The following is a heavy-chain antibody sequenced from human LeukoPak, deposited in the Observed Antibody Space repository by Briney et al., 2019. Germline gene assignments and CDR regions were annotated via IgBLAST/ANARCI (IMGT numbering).Heavy chain of an antibody. D-gene: IGHD3-22*01. Sequence: ASVKVSCKASGYTFTSYGISWVRQAPGQGLEWMGWISADNGNTKYAQKFQGRVSMTTDTSTTTVYMELRTLRSDDTALYYCARDYYDSRGYYEDCFDPWGQGTLVTVSS. CDR2: ISADNGNT. V-gene: IGHV1-18*01. CDR3: ARDYYDSRGYYEDCFDP. CDR1: GYTFTSYG. J-gene: IGHJ5*02.